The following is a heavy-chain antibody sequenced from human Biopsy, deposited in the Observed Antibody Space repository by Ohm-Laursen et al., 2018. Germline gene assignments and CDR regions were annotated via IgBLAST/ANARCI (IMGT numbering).Heavy chain of an antibody. CDR1: GFTFSSFG. J-gene: IGHJ4*02. V-gene: IGHV3-33*01. CDR3: ARDLGNLREVMFYLDS. D-gene: IGHD7-27*01. CDR2: VWYDGINK. Sequence: SSLRLSCSASGFTFSSFGMHWVRQAPGKGLEWVAVVWYDGINKFYADSVEGRFTISRDNFKNTVYLEMNSLRPEDTAVYYCARDLGNLREVMFYLDSWGQGTLVSVSS.